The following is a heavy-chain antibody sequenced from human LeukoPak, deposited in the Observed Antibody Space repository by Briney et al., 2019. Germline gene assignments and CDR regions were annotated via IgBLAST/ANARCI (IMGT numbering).Heavy chain of an antibody. CDR2: IYYSGST. J-gene: IGHJ4*02. Sequence: LRLSCAASGFTFSDYYMSWIRQPPGKGLEWIGYIYYSGSTYYNPSLKSRVTISVDTSKNQFSLKLSSVTAADTAVYYCARGDIVVVPAALDYWGQGTLVTVSS. V-gene: IGHV4-30-4*01. CDR1: GFTFSDYY. CDR3: ARGDIVVVPAALDY. D-gene: IGHD2-2*01.